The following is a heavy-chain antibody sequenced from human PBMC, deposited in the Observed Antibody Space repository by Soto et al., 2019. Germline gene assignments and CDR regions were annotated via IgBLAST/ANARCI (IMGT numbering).Heavy chain of an antibody. D-gene: IGHD2-15*01. CDR2: IIPIFGTA. CDR1: GGTFSSYA. J-gene: IGHJ6*02. V-gene: IGHV1-69*06. CDR3: ARDECSGGSCYSGRHYYYYHGMDV. Sequence: SVKVSCKASGGTFSSYAISWVRQAPGQGLEWMGGIIPIFGTANYAQKFQGRVTITADKSTSTAYMELSSLRSEDTAVYYCARDECSGGSCYSGRHYYYYHGMDVWGQGTTVTVSS.